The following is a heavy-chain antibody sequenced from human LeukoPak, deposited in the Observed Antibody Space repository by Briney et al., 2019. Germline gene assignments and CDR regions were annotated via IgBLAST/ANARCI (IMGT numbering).Heavy chain of an antibody. CDR1: GFTFTSSA. CDR3: AAVYDDSSGYPVDY. D-gene: IGHD3-22*01. J-gene: IGHJ4*02. CDR2: IVVGSGNT. V-gene: IGHV1-58*02. Sequence: GPSVKVSCKASGFTFTSSAMQWVRQARGQRLEWIGWIVVGSGNTNYAQKFQERVTITRDMSTSTAYMELSSLRSEDTAVYYCAAVYDDSSGYPVDYWGQGTLVTVSS.